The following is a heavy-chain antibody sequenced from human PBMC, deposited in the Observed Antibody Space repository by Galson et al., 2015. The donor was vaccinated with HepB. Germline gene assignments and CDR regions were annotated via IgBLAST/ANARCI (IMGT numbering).Heavy chain of an antibody. Sequence: SLRLSCAASGFTFSSYAMHWVRQAPGKGLEYVSAISSNGGSTYYANSVKGRFTISRDNSKNTLYLQMGSLRAEDMAVYYCARAYSGSYSGYFDYWGQGTLVTVSS. D-gene: IGHD1-26*01. V-gene: IGHV3-64*01. CDR3: ARAYSGSYSGYFDY. CDR2: ISSNGGST. J-gene: IGHJ4*02. CDR1: GFTFSSYA.